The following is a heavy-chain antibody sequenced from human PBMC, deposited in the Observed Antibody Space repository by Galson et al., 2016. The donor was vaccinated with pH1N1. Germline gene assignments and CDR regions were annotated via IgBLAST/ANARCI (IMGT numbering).Heavy chain of an antibody. J-gene: IGHJ5*02. CDR3: ARHDYGGCFDP. CDR2: IKTSSGET. CDR1: GYIFTGNY. V-gene: IGHV1-2*02. D-gene: IGHD4-23*01. Sequence: SVKVSCKASGYIFTGNYMHWVRQAPGQGLEWIGWIKTSSGETYYAQKFRGRVTMTGDTSINTAYMDLSRLRADDTAVYYCARHDYGGCFDPWGQGTLVTVSS.